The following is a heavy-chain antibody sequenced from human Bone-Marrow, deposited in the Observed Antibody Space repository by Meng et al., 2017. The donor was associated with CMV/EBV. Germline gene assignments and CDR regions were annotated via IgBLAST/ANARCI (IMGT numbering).Heavy chain of an antibody. CDR3: ARDRLAVADSYYYYGMDV. CDR1: GFTFSSYA. J-gene: IGHJ6*02. CDR2: ISYDGSNK. V-gene: IGHV3-30-3*01. D-gene: IGHD6-19*01. Sequence: GESLKISCAASGFTFSSYAMHWVRQAPGKGLEWVAVISYDGSNKYYADSVKGRFTISRDNSKNTLYLQMNSLRAEDTAVYYCARDRLAVADSYYYYGMDVWGQGTTVTVSS.